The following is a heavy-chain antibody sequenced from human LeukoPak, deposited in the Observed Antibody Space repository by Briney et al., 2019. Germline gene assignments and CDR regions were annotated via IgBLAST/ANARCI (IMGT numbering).Heavy chain of an antibody. CDR2: IIPIFGTA. J-gene: IGHJ4*02. D-gene: IGHD3-22*01. V-gene: IGHV1-69*05. Sequence: SEKVPCKASGGTFRSYAISWVRQAPAQGLEWMGRIIPIFGTANYAQKFQGRVSITTDESTSTAYMELSSLRSEDTAVYYCARTPLNYYDISGVIDYWGQGTLVTVSS. CDR1: GGTFRSYA. CDR3: ARTPLNYYDISGVIDY.